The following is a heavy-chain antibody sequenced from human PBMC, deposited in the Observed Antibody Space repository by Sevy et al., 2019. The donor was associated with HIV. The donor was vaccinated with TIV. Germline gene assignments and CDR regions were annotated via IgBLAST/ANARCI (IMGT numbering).Heavy chain of an antibody. J-gene: IGHJ4*02. CDR1: GFTFSTYG. CDR3: ARDLEFYDYGDYGPAFMPDY. D-gene: IGHD4-17*01. Sequence: GGSLRLSCAASGFTFSTYGMHWVRQAPGKGLEWVAVMWFDGSNTYYADSVKGRFTISRDIAKNTLHLQMNSLRAEDTAVYYCARDLEFYDYGDYGPAFMPDYWGQGTLLTVSS. V-gene: IGHV3-33*01. CDR2: MWFDGSNT.